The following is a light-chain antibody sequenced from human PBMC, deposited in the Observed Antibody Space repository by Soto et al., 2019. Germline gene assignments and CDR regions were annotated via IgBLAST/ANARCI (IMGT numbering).Light chain of an antibody. CDR1: QSVSSD. CDR3: QQYGGSPLFT. Sequence: EIVMTQSPATLSVSPGDRATLSCRASQSVSSDLAWYQQKPGQAPRLLIYGASTRATGIPTRFSGSGSGTEFTLTISSLQSEDFAVYSCQQYGGSPLFTFGPGTRVDFK. J-gene: IGKJ3*01. CDR2: GAS. V-gene: IGKV3-15*01.